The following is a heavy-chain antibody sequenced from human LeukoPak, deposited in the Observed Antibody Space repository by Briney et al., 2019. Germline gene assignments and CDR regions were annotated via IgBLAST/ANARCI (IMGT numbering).Heavy chain of an antibody. J-gene: IGHJ4*02. CDR2: ISYDGSNK. CDR3: AKGPEYYDILTGYYLDY. CDR1: GFTFSSYG. V-gene: IGHV3-30*18. D-gene: IGHD3-9*01. Sequence: GGSLRLSCAASGFTFSSYGMHWVRQAPGKGLEWVAVISYDGSNKYYADSVKGRFTISRDNSKNTLYLQMNSLRAGDTAVYYCAKGPEYYDILTGYYLDYWGQGTLVTVSS.